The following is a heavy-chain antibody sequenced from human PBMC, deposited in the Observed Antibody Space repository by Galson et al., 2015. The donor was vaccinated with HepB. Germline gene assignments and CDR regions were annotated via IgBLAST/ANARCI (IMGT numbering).Heavy chain of an antibody. CDR1: GGTFSSYA. J-gene: IGHJ6*03. D-gene: IGHD2-2*02. Sequence: QSGAEVKKPGESLKISCKASGGTFSSYAISWVRQAPGQGLEWMGGIIPIFGTANYAQKFQGRVTITADESTSTAYMELSSLRSEDTAVYYCARDTYVYCSSTSCYNSESDIYYYYMDVWGKGTTVTVSS. CDR2: IIPIFGTA. V-gene: IGHV1-69*01. CDR3: ARDTYVYCSSTSCYNSESDIYYYYMDV.